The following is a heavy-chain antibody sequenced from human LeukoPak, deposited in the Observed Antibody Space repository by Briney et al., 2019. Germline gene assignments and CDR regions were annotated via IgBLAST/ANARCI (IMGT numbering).Heavy chain of an antibody. CDR2: ISGSGGST. Sequence: GGSLRLSCAASGFTFSSYAMSWVRQAPGKGLEWVSAISGSGGSTYYADSVKGRFTISRDNSKNTLYLQMNSLRAEDTAVYYCARDRRVMITFGGVIVLFDYWGQGTLVTVSS. J-gene: IGHJ4*02. V-gene: IGHV3-23*01. D-gene: IGHD3-16*02. CDR3: ARDRRVMITFGGVIVLFDY. CDR1: GFTFSSYA.